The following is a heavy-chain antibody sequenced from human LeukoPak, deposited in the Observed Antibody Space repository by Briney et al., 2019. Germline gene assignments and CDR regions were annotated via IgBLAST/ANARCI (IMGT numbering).Heavy chain of an antibody. CDR1: GYTFTDYY. J-gene: IGHJ4*02. CDR3: TRELGCSGGSCYPDY. D-gene: IGHD2-15*01. V-gene: IGHV1-2*02. Sequence: ASVKVSCKASGYTFTDYYMHWVRQAPGQGLEWMGWTNPKSGGTNYAQKFQGRVTMTRDTSITTAYMELSRLRSDDTAVYYCTRELGCSGGSCYPDYWGQGTLVTVSS. CDR2: TNPKSGGT.